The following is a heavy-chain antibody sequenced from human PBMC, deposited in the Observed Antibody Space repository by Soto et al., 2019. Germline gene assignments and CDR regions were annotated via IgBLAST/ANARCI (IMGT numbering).Heavy chain of an antibody. Sequence: QVQLQESGPGLVKPSQTLSVTCTVSGGSVSNGDYYWSWIRQPPGKGLEWIGYIYYSGSTYYNPSLYSRVTMSFDTSENQFSLKLSSVTDADTAMYYCATESSGSSPLHFDFWGQGTLVTVSS. D-gene: IGHD3-22*01. CDR3: ATESSGSSPLHFDF. J-gene: IGHJ4*02. CDR1: GGSVSNGDYY. V-gene: IGHV4-30-4*01. CDR2: IYYSGST.